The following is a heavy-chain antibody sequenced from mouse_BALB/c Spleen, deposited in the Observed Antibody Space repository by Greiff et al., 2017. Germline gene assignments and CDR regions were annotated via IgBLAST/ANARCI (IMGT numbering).Heavy chain of an antibody. Sequence: EVQLVESGGGLVQPGGSRKLSCAASGFTFSSFGMHWVRQAPEKGLEWVAYISSGSSTIYYADTVKGRFTISRDNPKNTLFLQMTSLRSEDTAMYYCARDYYGPSFDYWGQGTTLTVSS. D-gene: IGHD1-2*01. CDR3: ARDYYGPSFDY. CDR1: GFTFSSFG. J-gene: IGHJ2*01. CDR2: ISSGSSTI. V-gene: IGHV5-17*02.